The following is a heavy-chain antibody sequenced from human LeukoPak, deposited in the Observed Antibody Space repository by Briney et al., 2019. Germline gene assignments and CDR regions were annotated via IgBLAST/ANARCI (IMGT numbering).Heavy chain of an antibody. J-gene: IGHJ3*02. D-gene: IGHD2-15*01. CDR2: IYPGDCDT. Sequence: GEALEISCKGSWYLFSNNWIGWGRPRPGKGRGWRGIIYPGDCDTRYSASFQGQVTISADKSISTAYPQWSSLKASDTAMYYCARRVVALADAFDIWGQGTMVTVSS. CDR3: ARRVVALADAFDI. V-gene: IGHV5-51*01. CDR1: WYLFSNNW.